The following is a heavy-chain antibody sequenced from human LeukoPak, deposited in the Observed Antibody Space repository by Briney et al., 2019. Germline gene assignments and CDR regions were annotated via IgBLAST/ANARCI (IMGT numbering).Heavy chain of an antibody. J-gene: IGHJ4*02. D-gene: IGHD3-16*01. CDR3: ARRVPNQVITDYFDY. CDR1: GFAFQFFE. V-gene: IGHV3-23*01. CDR2: ISKSGDSS. Sequence: GGSLRLSCAASGFAFQFFEMHWVRQAPGRGLEWVSGISKSGDSSNYADTVKGRLTISRDNSKNTLYLQMNSLRAEDTAVYYCARRVPNQVITDYFDYWGQGTLVTVSS.